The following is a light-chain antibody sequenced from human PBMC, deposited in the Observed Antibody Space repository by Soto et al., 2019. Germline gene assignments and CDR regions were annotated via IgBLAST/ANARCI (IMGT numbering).Light chain of an antibody. J-gene: IGKJ1*01. V-gene: IGKV3-20*01. CDR3: QQYDTSPPT. Sequence: EIVMTQSPATLSVSPGERATLSCRASQSVSSNLAWYQQKPGQAPRLLIYGASSRATAIPDRFTGSGSGTDFTLTISRLEPADFAVYYCQQYDTSPPTFGRGTKVDI. CDR2: GAS. CDR1: QSVSSN.